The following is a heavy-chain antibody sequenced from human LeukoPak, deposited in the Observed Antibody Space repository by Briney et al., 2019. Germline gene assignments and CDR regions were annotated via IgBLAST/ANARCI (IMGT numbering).Heavy chain of an antibody. V-gene: IGHV3-23*01. CDR1: GFTFAIHA. CDR2: MRGDGSST. CDR3: AKDSYVSGRPLHSFDV. Sequence: RGSLRLSCAASGFTFAIHAMTWVRQAPGKGLELVSGMRGDGSSTHYAESVKGQFTISRDNSQNTLFLQMNSLRVEDTAIYYCAKDSYVSGRPLHSFDVWGQGTMVTVSS. J-gene: IGHJ3*01. D-gene: IGHD3-10*01.